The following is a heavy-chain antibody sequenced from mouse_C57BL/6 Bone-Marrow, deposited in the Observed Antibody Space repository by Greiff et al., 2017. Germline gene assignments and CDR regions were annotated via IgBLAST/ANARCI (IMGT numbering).Heavy chain of an antibody. V-gene: IGHV1-5*01. CDR3: TRDWSSENYAMDY. D-gene: IGHD3-1*01. CDR2: IYPGNSDT. Sequence: EVQLQQSGTVLARPGASVKMSCKTSGYTFTSYWMHWVKQRPGQGLEWIGAIYPGNSDTSYNQKFKGKAKLTAVTSASTAYMELSSLTNEDSAVYYCTRDWSSENYAMDYWGQGTSVTVSS. CDR1: GYTFTSYW. J-gene: IGHJ4*01.